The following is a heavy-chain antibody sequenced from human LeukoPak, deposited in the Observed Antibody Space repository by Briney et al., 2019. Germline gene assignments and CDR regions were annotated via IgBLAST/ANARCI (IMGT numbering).Heavy chain of an antibody. CDR1: GFTFSSYA. J-gene: IGHJ4*02. CDR3: AQSFDN. V-gene: IGHV3-23*01. Sequence: GGSLRLSCAASGFTFSSYAMTWVRQAPGKGLEWVSVISNSGGNTYYAGSVKGRFTISRDNSKNTLYLQMNSLRAEDTAVYYCAQSFDNWGQGTLVTVSS. CDR2: ISNSGGNT.